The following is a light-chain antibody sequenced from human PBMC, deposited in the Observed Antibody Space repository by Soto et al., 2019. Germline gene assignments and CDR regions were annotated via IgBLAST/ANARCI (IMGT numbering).Light chain of an antibody. J-gene: IGKJ1*01. Sequence: EIVLTQSPGTLSLSPGEGATLSCRASQSVSTNFFAWYQQKPGQAPRLLIYGASTRATGIPDRFSGSGSGTDFTLTISRLEPEDFALYYCQQYGRTSWTFGQGTKLEIQ. CDR2: GAS. CDR1: QSVSTNF. V-gene: IGKV3-20*01. CDR3: QQYGRTSWT.